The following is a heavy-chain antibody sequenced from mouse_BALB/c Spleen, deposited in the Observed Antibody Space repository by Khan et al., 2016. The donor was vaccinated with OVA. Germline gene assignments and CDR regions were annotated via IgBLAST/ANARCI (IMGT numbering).Heavy chain of an antibody. D-gene: IGHD4-1*01. CDR2: IDPANGNT. CDR1: GFNIKDTY. V-gene: IGHV14-3*02. Sequence: VQLQQSGAELVKPGASVKLSCTASGFNIKDTYMHWVKQRPEQGLEWIGRIDPANGNTKFDPKFQDKATISADTSSNTAYLQLSSLTSEDTAVDYCARDYWDVFAYWGQGTLVTVSA. CDR3: ARDYWDVFAY. J-gene: IGHJ3*01.